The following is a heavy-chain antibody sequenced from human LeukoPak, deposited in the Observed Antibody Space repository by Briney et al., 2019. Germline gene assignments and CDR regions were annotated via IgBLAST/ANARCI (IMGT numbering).Heavy chain of an antibody. V-gene: IGHV3-48*03. CDR1: GFTFSSYE. D-gene: IGHD7-27*01. CDR3: ARDINWVGGY. J-gene: IGHJ4*02. CDR2: ISSSDNTI. Sequence: AGGSLRLSCAASGFTFSSYEMNLVRQAPGKGLEWVSYISSSDNTIYYADSVKGRFTISRDNAKNSLYLQMNSLRAEDTAVYYCARDINWVGGYWGQGTLVTVSS.